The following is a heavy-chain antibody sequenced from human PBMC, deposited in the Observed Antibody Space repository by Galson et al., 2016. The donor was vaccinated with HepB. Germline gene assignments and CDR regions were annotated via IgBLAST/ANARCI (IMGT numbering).Heavy chain of an antibody. J-gene: IGHJ4*02. CDR3: TVDMVTIGSAWYDY. CDR2: IRSKGNHYAT. V-gene: IGHV3-73*01. Sequence: SLRLSCAASGFTFSNYGMHWVRQASGKGLEWVGRIRSKGNHYATAYAASVEGRFTISRDDSKNTAYLQMNSLKTEDTAMYYCTVDMVTIGSAWYDYWGQGTLVSVSS. CDR1: GFTFSNYG. D-gene: IGHD6-19*01.